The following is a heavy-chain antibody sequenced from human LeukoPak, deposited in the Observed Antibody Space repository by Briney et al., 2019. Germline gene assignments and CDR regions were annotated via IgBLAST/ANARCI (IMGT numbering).Heavy chain of an antibody. Sequence: GGSLRLSCAASGFTFSSYAMSWVRQAPGKGLEWVSAISGSGGSTYYADSVKGRFTISRDNSKNTLYLQMNSLRAEDTAVYYCAKDPSAGLRYFDWLYDYWGQGTPVTVSS. J-gene: IGHJ4*02. CDR2: ISGSGGST. D-gene: IGHD3-9*01. CDR3: AKDPSAGLRYFDWLYDY. V-gene: IGHV3-23*01. CDR1: GFTFSSYA.